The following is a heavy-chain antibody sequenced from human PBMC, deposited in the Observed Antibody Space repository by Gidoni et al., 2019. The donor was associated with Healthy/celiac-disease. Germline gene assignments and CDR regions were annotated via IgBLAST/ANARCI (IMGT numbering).Heavy chain of an antibody. CDR3: ASSAYGDYDFYFDY. Sequence: QLQLQESGPGLVKPSETLSLTCTVSGGSISSSSYYWGWIRQPPGKGLEWIGSIYYSGSTYYNPSLKSRVTISVDTSKNQFSLKLSSVTAADTAVYYCASSAYGDYDFYFDYWGQGTLVTVSS. V-gene: IGHV4-39*01. D-gene: IGHD4-17*01. J-gene: IGHJ4*02. CDR2: IYYSGST. CDR1: GGSISSSSYY.